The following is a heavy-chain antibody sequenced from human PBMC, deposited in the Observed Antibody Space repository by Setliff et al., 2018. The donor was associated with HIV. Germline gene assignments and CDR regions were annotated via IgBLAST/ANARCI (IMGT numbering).Heavy chain of an antibody. CDR2: IYYSGST. Sequence: SETLSLTCTVPGGSISSSSYYSGWIRQPPGKGLEWIGSIYYSGSTYYNPSLKSRVTISVDTSKNQFSRKLSSVTAADTAVYYCARQHEIAGVFWGQGTMVTVSS. CDR3: ARQHEIAGVF. J-gene: IGHJ3*01. V-gene: IGHV4-39*01. D-gene: IGHD6-13*01. CDR1: GGSISSSSYY.